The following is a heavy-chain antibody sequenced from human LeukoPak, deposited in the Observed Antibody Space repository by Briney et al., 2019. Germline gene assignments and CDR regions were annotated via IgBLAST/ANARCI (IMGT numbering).Heavy chain of an antibody. CDR1: GFTFYTFA. CDR2: ISGRDGST. Sequence: GGSLRLYCVASGFTFYTFAFNWVRQAQGKGLEWFSTISGRDGSTYYPDSVKGRFTISRENSKNTVYLQMNSLRVEDTAVYYCARVAIDGNWYQSDYWGQGTLVTVSS. CDR3: ARVAIDGNWYQSDY. V-gene: IGHV3-23*01. D-gene: IGHD4-23*01. J-gene: IGHJ4*02.